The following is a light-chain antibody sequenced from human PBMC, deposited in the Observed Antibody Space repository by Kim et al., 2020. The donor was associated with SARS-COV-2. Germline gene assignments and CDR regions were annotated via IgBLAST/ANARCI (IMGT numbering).Light chain of an antibody. CDR1: QDIDDD. Sequence: SATAGDKVHISCKASQDIDDDMNWDQRKPGEPALFSIQEVSTLVPGIPPRFSGSGNGTDFTLTINNIESEDAAYYFCLQHDTFPYTFGQGTKLEI. V-gene: IGKV5-2*01. J-gene: IGKJ2*01. CDR3: LQHDTFPYT. CDR2: EVS.